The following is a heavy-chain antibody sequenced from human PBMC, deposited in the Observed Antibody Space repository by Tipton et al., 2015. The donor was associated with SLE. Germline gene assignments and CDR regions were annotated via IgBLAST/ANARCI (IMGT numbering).Heavy chain of an antibody. J-gene: IGHJ4*02. CDR2: IYFSGTT. CDR1: GASITSAGYY. V-gene: IGHV4-31*03. CDR3: AREADLQDVFPS. Sequence: TLSLTCSVSGASITSAGYYWSWMRHHPGKGLECIGNIYFSGTTYYNPSLRSRVSISVYTSKDPFSLNLGSVTAADTGVYYCAREADLQDVFPSWGPGTLLTVS. D-gene: IGHD2/OR15-2a*01.